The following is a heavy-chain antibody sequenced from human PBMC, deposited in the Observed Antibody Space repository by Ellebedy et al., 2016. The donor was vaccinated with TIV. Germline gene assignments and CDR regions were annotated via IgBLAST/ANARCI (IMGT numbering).Heavy chain of an antibody. J-gene: IGHJ1*01. Sequence: AASVKVSCKASGYSFTSYGISWVRQAPGQGLEWMGWINAYNGNTNIAQKFQGRVNMTTDTSTSTAYMEVRRLRSDYTAVYYCARETAAGPVDFQYWGQGTLVIVSS. CDR2: INAYNGNT. V-gene: IGHV1-18*04. CDR3: ARETAAGPVDFQY. CDR1: GYSFTSYG. D-gene: IGHD6-25*01.